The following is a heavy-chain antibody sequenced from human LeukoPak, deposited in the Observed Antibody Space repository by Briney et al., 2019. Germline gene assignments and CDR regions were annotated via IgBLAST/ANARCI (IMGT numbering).Heavy chain of an antibody. D-gene: IGHD4-23*01. V-gene: IGHV3-23*01. CDR2: ISGSGSTT. CDR1: GFTFSSYA. Sequence: PSGGSLRLSCAASGFTFSSYAINWVRQAPGKGLEWISVISGSGSTTSYAGSVKGRFSISRDDSKNTVYLQMNRLRGEDTAVYYCSKGAVVIPVVRAWFDSWGRGTLVTVSS. CDR3: SKGAVVIPVVRAWFDS. J-gene: IGHJ5*01.